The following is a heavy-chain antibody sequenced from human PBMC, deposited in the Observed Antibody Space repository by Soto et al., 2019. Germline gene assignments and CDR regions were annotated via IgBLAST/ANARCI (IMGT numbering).Heavy chain of an antibody. J-gene: IGHJ2*01. Sequence: VQLLESGGGLVQPGGSLRLSCAASGFTFSSYAMSWVRQAPGKGLEWVSAISGSGGSTYYADSVKGRFTISRDNSKNTLYLQMNSLRAEDTAVYYCAAGRYCSGGSCYSAWYFDLWGRGTLVTVSS. CDR1: GFTFSSYA. CDR2: ISGSGGST. CDR3: AAGRYCSGGSCYSAWYFDL. V-gene: IGHV3-23*01. D-gene: IGHD2-15*01.